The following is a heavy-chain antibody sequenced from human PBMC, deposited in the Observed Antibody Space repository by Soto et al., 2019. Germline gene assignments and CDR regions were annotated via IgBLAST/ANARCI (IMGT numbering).Heavy chain of an antibody. CDR2: ISSSSSYI. D-gene: IGHD3-16*02. CDR1: GFTFSSYS. J-gene: IGHJ4*02. V-gene: IGHV3-21*01. Sequence: EVQLVESGGGLVKPGGSLRLSCAASGFTFSSYSMNWVRQAPGKGLEWVSSISSSSSYIYYADSVKGRFTISRDNAKNALYLQMNSLRAEDTAVYYWAKEAGELSTRSFDYWGQGTLVTVSS. CDR3: AKEAGELSTRSFDY.